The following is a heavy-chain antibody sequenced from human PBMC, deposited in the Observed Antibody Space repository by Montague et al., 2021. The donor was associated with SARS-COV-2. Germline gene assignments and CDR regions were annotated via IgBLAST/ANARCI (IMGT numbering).Heavy chain of an antibody. CDR1: GFTFSSYG. D-gene: IGHD4-23*01. V-gene: IGHV3-33*01. CDR3: TREDVYGGNSGGMDV. CDR2: IWYDGSNK. Sequence: SLRLSCAASGFTFSSYGMHWVRQAPSKGLEWVAVIWYDGSNKYYADSVKGRFTISRDNSKNTLYLQMNSLRAEDTAVYYCTREDVYGGNSGGMDVWGQGTTVTVSS. J-gene: IGHJ6*02.